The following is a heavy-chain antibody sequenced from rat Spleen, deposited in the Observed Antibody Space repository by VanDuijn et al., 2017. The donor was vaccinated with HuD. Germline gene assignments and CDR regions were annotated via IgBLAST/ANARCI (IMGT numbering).Heavy chain of an antibody. J-gene: IGHJ3*01. CDR2: IGPGGVTT. CDR1: GFNFSNYY. D-gene: IGHD2-7*01. Sequence: EVQLVESGGGLVQPGRSMKLSCAVSGFNFSNYYMAWVRQAPTRGLEWVASIGPGGVTTDYRDSVKGRFTISRDIVKSTLYLQMDSLRSEDTATYYCTAHGSRISRFAYWGQGTLVTVSS. V-gene: IGHV5-25*01. CDR3: TAHGSRISRFAY.